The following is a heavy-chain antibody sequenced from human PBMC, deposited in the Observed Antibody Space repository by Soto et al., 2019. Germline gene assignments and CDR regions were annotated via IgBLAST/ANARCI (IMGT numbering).Heavy chain of an antibody. Sequence: GGSLRLSCAASGFNFGSYAMGWVRQAPGKGLEWVSGVSGSGGSPYYADSVRGRLTISKDKSKNTLYLDLNNLRPEDTAVYFCVKGKESGYRGAFDSWGQGTMVTVSS. CDR3: VKGKESGYRGAFDS. CDR1: GFNFGSYA. CDR2: VSGSGGSP. J-gene: IGHJ4*02. D-gene: IGHD5-18*01. V-gene: IGHV3-23*01.